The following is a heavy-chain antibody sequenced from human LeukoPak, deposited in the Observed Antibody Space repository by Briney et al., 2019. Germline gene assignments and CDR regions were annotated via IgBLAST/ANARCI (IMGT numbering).Heavy chain of an antibody. J-gene: IGHJ5*02. CDR1: GGSILDSNYY. V-gene: IGHV4-39*01. CDR2: IFYNGNT. D-gene: IGHD3-22*01. CDR3: ARQSSGYYYGWFDH. Sequence: PSETLSLTCTVSGGSILDSNYYWAWIRQPPGKGLEWIATIFYNGNTHYNPSLKSRVTMSVDTVKNQFSLNLNSVTAADTAVYYCARQSSGYYYGWFDHWGQGTLVTVSS.